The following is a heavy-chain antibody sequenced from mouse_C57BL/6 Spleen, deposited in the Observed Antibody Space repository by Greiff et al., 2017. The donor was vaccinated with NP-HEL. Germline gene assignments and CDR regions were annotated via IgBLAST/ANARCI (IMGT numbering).Heavy chain of an antibody. CDR1: GYAFSSYW. CDR3: ARNWDERDWYFDV. V-gene: IGHV1-80*01. Sequence: VQLQQSGAELVKPGASVKISCKASGYAFSSYWMNWVKQRPGKGLEWIGQIYPGDGDTNYNGKFKGKATLTADKSSSTAYMQLSSLTSEDSAVYFCARNWDERDWYFDVWGTGTTVTVSS. CDR2: IYPGDGDT. D-gene: IGHD4-1*01. J-gene: IGHJ1*03.